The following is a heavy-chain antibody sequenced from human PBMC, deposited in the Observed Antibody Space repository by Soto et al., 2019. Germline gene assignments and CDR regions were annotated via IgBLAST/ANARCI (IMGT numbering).Heavy chain of an antibody. CDR2: IIPIFGTP. CDR1: GGTFDSFA. D-gene: IGHD3-16*01. Sequence: QVQLVQSGSEVKKRGSSVKVSCKASGGTFDSFALIWVRQAPGQGLEWMGGIIPIFGTPYFAQRFQGRLTITADESTGTAYTEPSSVRSEDTAVYYCARCDVCYPGGDEPFNLWGQCT. V-gene: IGHV1-69*01. J-gene: IGHJ3*01. CDR3: ARCDVCYPGGDEPFNL.